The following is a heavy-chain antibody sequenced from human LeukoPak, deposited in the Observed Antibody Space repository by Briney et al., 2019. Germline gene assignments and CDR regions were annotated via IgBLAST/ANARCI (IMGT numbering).Heavy chain of an antibody. CDR1: GGSVTSGSYY. CDR2: IPYRGKT. V-gene: IGHV4-61*01. CDR3: VREHDWGDFDH. Sequence: SETLSLTCSVSGGSVTSGSYYWSWIRQPPGKELERIGYIPYRGKTNYKPSLKSRVTVSADTSKNHFSLKLSSVTAADTAVYYCVREHDWGDFDHWGQGTLVTVSS. D-gene: IGHD3-9*01. J-gene: IGHJ4*02.